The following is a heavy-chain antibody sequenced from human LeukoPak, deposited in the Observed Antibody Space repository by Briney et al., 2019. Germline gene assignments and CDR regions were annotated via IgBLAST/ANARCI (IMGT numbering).Heavy chain of an antibody. J-gene: IGHJ5*02. Sequence: GASVKVSCKASGGTFSSYAISWVRQAPGQGLEWMGRIIPIFGTANYAQKFQGRVTITTDESTSTAYMGLSSLRSEDTAVYYCASYRQWELDPWGQGTLVTVSS. V-gene: IGHV1-69*05. D-gene: IGHD1-26*01. CDR1: GGTFSSYA. CDR2: IIPIFGTA. CDR3: ASYRQWELDP.